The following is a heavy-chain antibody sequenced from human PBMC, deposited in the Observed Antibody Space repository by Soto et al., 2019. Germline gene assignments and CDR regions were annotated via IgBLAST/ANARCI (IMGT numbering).Heavy chain of an antibody. V-gene: IGHV1-18*01. Sequence: QVQLVQSGAEVKKPGASVKVSCKAPGYTFITYGVSWVRQAPGQGLDWLGWISTYNGNTRYAERPQGRVTMTTDTTTNTAYMELRNLRYGDTAVYYCARGPTDYYDNSANYFLDYWGQGTLVTVSS. CDR2: ISTYNGNT. CDR3: ARGPTDYYDNSANYFLDY. D-gene: IGHD3-22*01. CDR1: GYTFITYG. J-gene: IGHJ4*02.